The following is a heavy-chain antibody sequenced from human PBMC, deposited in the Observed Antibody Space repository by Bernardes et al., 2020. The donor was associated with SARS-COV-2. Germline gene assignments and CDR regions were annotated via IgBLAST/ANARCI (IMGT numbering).Heavy chain of an antibody. V-gene: IGHV4-39*01. CDR3: ASLSIAARPGALGFENYYYGMDV. CDR2: IYYSGST. D-gene: IGHD6-6*01. Sequence: SETLSLTCTVSGFSISSISYYWGWLRQPPGKGLEWIGSIYYSGSTYYNPSLKRRVTISVDTSKNQFSLKLSAVTAADTAVYYCASLSIAARPGALGFENYYYGMDVWGQGTTVTVSS. J-gene: IGHJ6*02. CDR1: GFSISSISYY.